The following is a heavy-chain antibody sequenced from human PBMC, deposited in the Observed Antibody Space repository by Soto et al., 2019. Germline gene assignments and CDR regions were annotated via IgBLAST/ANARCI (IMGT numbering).Heavy chain of an antibody. CDR1: GYTYTEYP. Sequence: QVQLVQSGAEVKKPGASVKVSCKTSGYTYTEYPIHWVRQAPGQGLEWMGWINVGNGIAKYSQKFQGRVTMTRDTSASTVYMELSSLGSEDTAVYYCTSSSERGYWGQGTLVTVSS. V-gene: IGHV1-3*01. CDR2: INVGNGIA. CDR3: TSSSERGY. J-gene: IGHJ4*02.